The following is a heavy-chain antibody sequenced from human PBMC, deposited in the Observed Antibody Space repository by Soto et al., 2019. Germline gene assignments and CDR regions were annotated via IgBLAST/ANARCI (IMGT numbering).Heavy chain of an antibody. CDR1: GGSISSYY. CDR2: IYYSGST. J-gene: IGHJ4*02. V-gene: IGHV4-59*01. Sequence: SETLSLTCTVSGGSISSYYWSWIRQPPGKGLEWIGYIYYSGSTNYNPSLKSRVTISVDTSKNQFSLKLSSVTAADTAVYYCARVRFGEFRGYYFDYWGQGTLVTVSS. D-gene: IGHD3-10*01. CDR3: ARVRFGEFRGYYFDY.